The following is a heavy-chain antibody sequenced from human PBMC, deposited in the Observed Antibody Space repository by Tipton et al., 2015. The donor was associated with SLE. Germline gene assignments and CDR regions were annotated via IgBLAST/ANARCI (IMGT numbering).Heavy chain of an antibody. V-gene: IGHV3-30*04. CDR3: AIYSGSYYGHWFDP. CDR2: ISYDGSNK. D-gene: IGHD1-26*01. J-gene: IGHJ5*02. Sequence: SLRLSCAASGFTFSSYAMHWVRQAPGKGLEWVAVISYDGSNKYYADSVKGRFTISRDNAKNSLFLQMNSLRAEDTAVYYCAIYSGSYYGHWFDPWGQGTLVTVSS. CDR1: GFTFSSYA.